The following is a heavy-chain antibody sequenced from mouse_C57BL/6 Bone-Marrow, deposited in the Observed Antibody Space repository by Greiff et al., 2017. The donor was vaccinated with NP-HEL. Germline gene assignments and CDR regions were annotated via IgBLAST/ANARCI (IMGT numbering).Heavy chain of an antibody. CDR1: GYTFTSYW. Sequence: QVQLQQPGAELVRPGPSVKLSCKASGYTFTSYWMHWVKQRPGQGLEWIGVIDPSDSYTNYNQKFKGKATLTVDTSSSTAYMQLSSLTSEDSAVYYCARPVSAWFAYWGQGTLVTVSA. V-gene: IGHV1-59*01. J-gene: IGHJ3*01. CDR3: ARPVSAWFAY. CDR2: IDPSDSYT.